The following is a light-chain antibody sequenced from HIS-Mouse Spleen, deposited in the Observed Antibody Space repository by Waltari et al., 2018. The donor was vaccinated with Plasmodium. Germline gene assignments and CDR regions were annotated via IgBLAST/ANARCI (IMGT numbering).Light chain of an antibody. CDR2: SNN. Sequence: QSVLTQPPSASGTPGQRVTISCSGSSPNIGRNTVNWYQQRPGTAPKLLIYSNNQRPAGVPDRFSGSKSGTSASLAISGLQSEDEADYYCAAWDDSLNEGVFGGGTKLTVL. CDR1: SPNIGRNT. J-gene: IGLJ3*02. CDR3: AAWDDSLNEGV. V-gene: IGLV1-44*01.